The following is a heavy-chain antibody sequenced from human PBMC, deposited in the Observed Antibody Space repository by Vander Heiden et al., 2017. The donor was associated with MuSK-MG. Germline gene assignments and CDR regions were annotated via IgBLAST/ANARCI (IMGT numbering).Heavy chain of an antibody. V-gene: IGHV4-38-2*01. J-gene: IGHJ4*02. Sequence: QVQLQESGPGLVKPSETLSLTCAVSGYSTSSGYYWGWIRQPPGKGLEWIGSIYHSGSTYYNPSIKSRVTISVDTSKNQFSLKLSSVTAADTAVYYCARRGYYYDSSGYYLSYYFDYWGQGTLVTVSS. CDR2: IYHSGST. D-gene: IGHD3-22*01. CDR3: ARRGYYYDSSGYYLSYYFDY. CDR1: GYSTSSGYY.